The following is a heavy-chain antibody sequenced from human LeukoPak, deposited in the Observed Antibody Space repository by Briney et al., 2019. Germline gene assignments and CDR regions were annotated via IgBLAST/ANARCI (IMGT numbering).Heavy chain of an antibody. D-gene: IGHD4-23*01. J-gene: IGHJ3*02. CDR1: GGSIRNSSFY. V-gene: IGHV4-39*07. Sequence: SETLSLTCAVSGGSIRNSSFYWGWIRQPPGKGLEWIGEINHSGSTNYNPSLKSRVTISVDTSKNQFSLKLSSVTAADTAVYYCARARLRWSEGAFDIWGQGTMVTVSS. CDR3: ARARLRWSEGAFDI. CDR2: INHSGST.